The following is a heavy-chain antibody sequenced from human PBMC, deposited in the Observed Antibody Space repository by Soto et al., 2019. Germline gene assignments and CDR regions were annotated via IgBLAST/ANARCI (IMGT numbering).Heavy chain of an antibody. J-gene: IGHJ3*02. D-gene: IGHD3-22*01. CDR3: VKGEYYYDSSGYCPDAFDI. Sequence: GGSLRLSCSASGFTFSSYAMHWVRQAPGKGLEYVSSISTNGGSTHYADSVKGRFTISRDNSKNTQYLQMSSLRADDTAVYYCVKGEYYYDSSGYCPDAFDIWGQGTMVTVSS. V-gene: IGHV3-64D*06. CDR1: GFTFSSYA. CDR2: ISTNGGST.